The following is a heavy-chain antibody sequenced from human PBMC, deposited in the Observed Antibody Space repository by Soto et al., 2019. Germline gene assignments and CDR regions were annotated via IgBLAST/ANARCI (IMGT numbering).Heavy chain of an antibody. CDR2: VNPNSGGT. Sequence: ASVKVSCKASGYTFTGYYVHWVRQAPGQGLEWMGWVNPNSGGTNYAQKFQGWVTMTRDASISTAYMELSRLRSDDTAVYYCVTSRVSIAVAGETEYYFDYWGHRTMVSVSS. CDR1: GYTFTGYY. D-gene: IGHD6-19*01. J-gene: IGHJ4*01. V-gene: IGHV1-2*04. CDR3: VTSRVSIAVAGETEYYFDY.